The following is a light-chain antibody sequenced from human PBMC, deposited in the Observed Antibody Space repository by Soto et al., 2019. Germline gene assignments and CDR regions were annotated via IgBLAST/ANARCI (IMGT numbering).Light chain of an antibody. Sequence: DIQMTQAPSTLSASVGDRVTITCRASQSISYWLAWYQKKPGKAPELLIYKASSLESGVPSRFSGSGSGIEFTHSISRLQPDDVATYYRQHDNTFSPGFTFGAGTHEDTK. CDR2: KAS. CDR1: QSISYW. J-gene: IGKJ3*01. V-gene: IGKV1-5*03. CDR3: QHDNTFSPGFT.